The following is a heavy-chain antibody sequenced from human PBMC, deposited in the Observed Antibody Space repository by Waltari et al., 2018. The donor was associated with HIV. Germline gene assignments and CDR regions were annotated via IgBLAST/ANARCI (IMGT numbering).Heavy chain of an antibody. CDR2: IRFNGRNK. CDR3: AKQWKRPYYGMDV. Sequence: VESGGGVVQPGASLRLSCYASGFAFRTYGMHWVRQAPGNGLEWVAFIRFNGRNKYYADSLKGRFTISRDNFKNILYLQINSLRAADTAVYYCAKQWKRPYYGMDVWSQGTTVTVTS. CDR1: GFAFRTYG. D-gene: IGHD6-19*01. J-gene: IGHJ6*02. V-gene: IGHV3-30*02.